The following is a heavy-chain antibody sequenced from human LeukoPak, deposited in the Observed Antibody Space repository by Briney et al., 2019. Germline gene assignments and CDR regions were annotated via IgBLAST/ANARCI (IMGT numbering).Heavy chain of an antibody. V-gene: IGHV3-23*01. CDR2: ISGSGGST. Sequence: GGSLRLSCAASGFTFSSYAMSWVRQAPGKGLEWVSAISGSGGSTYYADSVKGRFTISRDNSKNTLYLQMNSLRAEDTAVYYCAKDLVYDFWSGYSHRAFDIWGQGTMVTLSS. D-gene: IGHD3-3*01. CDR3: AKDLVYDFWSGYSHRAFDI. J-gene: IGHJ3*02. CDR1: GFTFSSYA.